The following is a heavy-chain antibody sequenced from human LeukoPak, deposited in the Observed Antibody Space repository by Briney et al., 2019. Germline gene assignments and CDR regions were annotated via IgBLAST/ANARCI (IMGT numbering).Heavy chain of an antibody. J-gene: IGHJ3*02. D-gene: IGHD3-22*01. CDR3: AREGLLPDAFDI. Sequence: SETLSLTCTVSGGSISSYYWSWIRQPAGKGLEWIGRIYTSGSTNYNPSLKSRVTISVDTSKNQFSLKLSSVTAADTAVYYCAREGLLPDAFDIWGQGTMVTVSS. V-gene: IGHV4-4*07. CDR2: IYTSGST. CDR1: GGSISSYY.